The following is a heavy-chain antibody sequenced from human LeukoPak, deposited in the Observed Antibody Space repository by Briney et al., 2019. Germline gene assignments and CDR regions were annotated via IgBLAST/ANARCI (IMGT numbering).Heavy chain of an antibody. CDR3: ARDYYDSSGYTQGLDY. Sequence: PGGSLRLSCAASGFTFSSYGMHWVRQAPGKGLEWVAVIRYDGSNKYYADSVKGRFTISRDNSKNTLYLQMNSLRAEDTAVYYCARDYYDSSGYTQGLDYWGQGTLVTVSS. V-gene: IGHV3-33*01. CDR1: GFTFSSYG. J-gene: IGHJ4*02. D-gene: IGHD3-22*01. CDR2: IRYDGSNK.